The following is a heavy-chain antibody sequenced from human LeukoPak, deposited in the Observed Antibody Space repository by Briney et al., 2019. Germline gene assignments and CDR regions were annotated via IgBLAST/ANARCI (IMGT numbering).Heavy chain of an antibody. Sequence: PGGSLRLSCAVSGFTFSTHSMNWVRQAPGKGLEWVSYITRSSTTIFYADSVKGRFTISRDNAKNSLYLQMNSLRAEDTAVYYCARRSPNYYFDYWGQGTPVTVSS. V-gene: IGHV3-48*01. CDR3: ARRSPNYYFDY. CDR1: GFTFSTHS. J-gene: IGHJ4*02. CDR2: ITRSSTTI.